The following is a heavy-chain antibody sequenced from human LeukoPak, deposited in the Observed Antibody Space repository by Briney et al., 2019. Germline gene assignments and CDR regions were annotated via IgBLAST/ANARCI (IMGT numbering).Heavy chain of an antibody. Sequence: PGRSLRLSCAASGFTFSSYGMHWVRQAPGKGLEWVAVISYDGSNKYYADSVKGRFTISRDSAKNTLYLQMNSLRAEDTAVYYCASGAASSFYYTLGYWGQGILVTVSS. J-gene: IGHJ4*02. CDR3: ASGAASSFYYTLGY. CDR2: ISYDGSNK. D-gene: IGHD3-22*01. V-gene: IGHV3-30*03. CDR1: GFTFSSYG.